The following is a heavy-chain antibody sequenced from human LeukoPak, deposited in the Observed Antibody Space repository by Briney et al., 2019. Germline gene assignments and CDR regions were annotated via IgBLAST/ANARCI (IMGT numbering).Heavy chain of an antibody. J-gene: IGHJ6*03. CDR3: ARRQESLYYYYMDV. CDR2: INSDGSST. V-gene: IGHV3-74*01. CDR1: GFTFSSYW. Sequence: GGSLRLSCAASGFTFSSYWMHWVRQAPGKGLVWVSRINSDGSSTSYADSVKGRFTTSRDNAKNTLYLQMNSLRAEDTAVYYCARRQESLYYYYMDVWGKGTTVTVSS.